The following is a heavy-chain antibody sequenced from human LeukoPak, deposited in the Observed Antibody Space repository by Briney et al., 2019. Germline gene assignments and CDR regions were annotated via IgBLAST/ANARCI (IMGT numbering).Heavy chain of an antibody. Sequence: PSETLSLTCTVSGGSISSYYWSWIRQPPGKGLEWIGYIYYSGSTNYNPSLKSRVTISVDTSKNQFSLKLSSVTAADTAVYYCARDGSSSRGDYFDYWGQGTLVTVSS. D-gene: IGHD6-13*01. J-gene: IGHJ4*02. CDR2: IYYSGST. CDR3: ARDGSSSRGDYFDY. V-gene: IGHV4-59*01. CDR1: GGSISSYY.